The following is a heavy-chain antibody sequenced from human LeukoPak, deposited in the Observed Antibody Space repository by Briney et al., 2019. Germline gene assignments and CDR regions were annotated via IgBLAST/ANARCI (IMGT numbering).Heavy chain of an antibody. J-gene: IGHJ4*02. CDR2: ISSSSSYI. CDR1: GFTFSSYS. Sequence: GGSLTLSCAASGFTFSSYSMNWVRQAPGKVLEWVSSISSSSSYIYYADSVKGRFTISRDNAKNSLYLQMNSLRAEDTAVYYCASGGDQIRWGQGTLVTVSS. CDR3: ASGGDQIR. V-gene: IGHV3-21*01. D-gene: IGHD3-16*01.